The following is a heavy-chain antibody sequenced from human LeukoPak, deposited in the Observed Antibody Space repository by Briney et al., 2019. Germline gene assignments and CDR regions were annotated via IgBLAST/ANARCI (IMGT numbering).Heavy chain of an antibody. D-gene: IGHD3-22*01. CDR2: INPSGGST. CDR1: GYTFTSYD. CDR3: AREYYYDSSGRNWFDP. J-gene: IGHJ5*02. V-gene: IGHV1-46*01. Sequence: ASVKVSCKASGYTFTSYDINWVRQAPGQGLEWMGIINPSGGSTSYAQKFQGRVTMTRDMSTSTVYMELSSLRSEDTAVYYCAREYYYDSSGRNWFDPWGQGTLVTVSS.